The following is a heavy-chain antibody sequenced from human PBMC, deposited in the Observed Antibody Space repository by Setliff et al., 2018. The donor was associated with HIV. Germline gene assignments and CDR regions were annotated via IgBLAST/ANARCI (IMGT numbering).Heavy chain of an antibody. D-gene: IGHD3-16*01. CDR1: GFIFGDYP. Sequence: GGSLRLSCSGSGFIFGDYPMSWVRQAPGKGLEWVSLIRSNAYGGTAEYAASVSDRFTVSRDDSKNTLYLQMNSLRVEDTAAYFCAKGVKWLDPWGQGTLVTVSS. V-gene: IGHV3-49*04. CDR2: IRSNAYGGTA. CDR3: AKGVKWLDP. J-gene: IGHJ5*02.